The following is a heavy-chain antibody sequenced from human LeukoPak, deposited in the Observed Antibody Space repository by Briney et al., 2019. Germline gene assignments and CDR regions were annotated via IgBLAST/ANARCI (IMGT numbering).Heavy chain of an antibody. J-gene: IGHJ4*02. CDR3: AKDQSSGYYKTFDY. D-gene: IGHD3-22*01. V-gene: IGHV3-30*18. CDR1: GFTFSSYG. Sequence: GGSLRLSCAASGFTFSSYGMHWVRQAPGKGLEWVAVISYDGSNKYYADPVKGRFTISRDNSKNTLYLQMNSLRAEDTAVYYCAKDQSSGYYKTFDYWGQGTLVTVSS. CDR2: ISYDGSNK.